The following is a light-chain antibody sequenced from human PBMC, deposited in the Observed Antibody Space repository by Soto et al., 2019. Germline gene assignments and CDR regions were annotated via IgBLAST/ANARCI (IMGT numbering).Light chain of an antibody. J-gene: IGKJ1*01. CDR2: GAS. Sequence: EIVLTQSPGTLSLSPGERATLSCRASQSVSDTYLAWYQQKPGQPPRLLIYGASNRATGIPDRFSGSGSGTDFTLTVSRLEPEDFAVYYCQFGTLVWTFGQGPKVEIK. CDR3: QFGTLVWT. V-gene: IGKV3-20*01. CDR1: QSVSDTY.